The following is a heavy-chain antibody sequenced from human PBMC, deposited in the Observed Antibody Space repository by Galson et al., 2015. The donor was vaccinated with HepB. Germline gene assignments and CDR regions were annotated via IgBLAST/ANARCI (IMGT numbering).Heavy chain of an antibody. CDR3: AREEAAAYYWFDP. J-gene: IGHJ5*02. V-gene: IGHV1-2*06. CDR2: INPNSGGT. D-gene: IGHD6-13*01. Sequence: SVKVSCKASGYTFTGYYMHWVRQAPGQGLEWMGRINPNSGGTNYAQKFQGRVTMTRDTSISTAYMELSRLRSDDTAVYYCAREEAAAYYWFDPWGQGTLVTVSS. CDR1: GYTFTGYY.